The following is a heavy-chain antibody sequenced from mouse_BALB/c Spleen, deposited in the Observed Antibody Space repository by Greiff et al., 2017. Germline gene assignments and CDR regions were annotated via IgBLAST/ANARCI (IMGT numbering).Heavy chain of an antibody. Sequence: EVQLQESGPGLVKPSQSLSLTCTVTGYSITSDYAWNWIRQFPGNKLEWMGYISYSGSTSYNPSLKSRISITRDTSKNQFFLQLNSVTTEDTATYYCARSLAEGNSAWFAYWGQGTLVTVSA. CDR3: ARSLAEGNSAWFAY. D-gene: IGHD2-1*01. J-gene: IGHJ3*01. V-gene: IGHV3-2*02. CDR1: GYSITSDYA. CDR2: ISYSGST.